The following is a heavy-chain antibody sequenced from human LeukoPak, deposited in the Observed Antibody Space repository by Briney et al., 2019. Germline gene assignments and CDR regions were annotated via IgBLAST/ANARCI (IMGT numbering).Heavy chain of an antibody. D-gene: IGHD2-15*01. CDR3: ARSVVVAATPTDY. CDR2: INHSGST. Sequence: PSETLSLTCAVYGGSFSGYYWSWIRQPPGKGLEWIGEINHSGSTNYNPSLKSRVTMSVDTSKNQFSLKLSSVTAADTAVYYCARSVVVAATPTDYWGQGTLVTVSS. V-gene: IGHV4-34*01. CDR1: GGSFSGYY. J-gene: IGHJ4*02.